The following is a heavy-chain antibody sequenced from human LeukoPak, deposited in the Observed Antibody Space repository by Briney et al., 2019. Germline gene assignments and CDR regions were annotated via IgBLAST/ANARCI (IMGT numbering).Heavy chain of an antibody. CDR1: GYTFSSYS. D-gene: IGHD6-19*01. J-gene: IGHJ4*02. Sequence: GGSLRLSCAASGYTFSSYSMNWVRQAPGKGLEWVSSISSSSYIYYADSVKGRFTISRDNAKNSLYLQMNSLRAEDTAVYYCARSDTVAGVDYWGQGTLVTVSS. V-gene: IGHV3-21*01. CDR2: ISSSSYI. CDR3: ARSDTVAGVDY.